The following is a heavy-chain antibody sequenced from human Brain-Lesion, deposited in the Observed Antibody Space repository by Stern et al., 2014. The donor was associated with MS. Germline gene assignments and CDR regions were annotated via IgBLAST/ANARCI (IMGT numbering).Heavy chain of an antibody. CDR3: ARLALSSCAGSCHSFYYFDL. CDR2: VRHNDPYT. J-gene: IGHJ2*01. CDR1: GVNFGYYC. V-gene: IGHV5-10-1*01. D-gene: IGHD2-21*02. Sequence: VQLVQSGAEVKKPGESLRISCEASGVNFGYYCILWVRQTPGKGLEWVAGVRHNDPYTDYSRSFQGHVTIAVDKSVSTAFLQWSSLRASDTAMYYCARLALSSCAGSCHSFYYFDLWGRGTLVTVSS.